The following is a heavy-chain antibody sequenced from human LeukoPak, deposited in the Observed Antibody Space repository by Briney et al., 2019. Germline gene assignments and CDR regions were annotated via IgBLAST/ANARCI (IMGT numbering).Heavy chain of an antibody. CDR1: GGTFSSYA. Sequence: GASVKVSCKASGGTFSSYAISWVRQAPGQGLEWMGGIIPIFGTANYAQKFQGRVTITTDESTSTAYMELGSLRSEDTAVYYCARHPIGSGKNNWFDPWGQGTLVTVSS. J-gene: IGHJ5*02. CDR3: ARHPIGSGKNNWFDP. D-gene: IGHD3-10*01. CDR2: IIPIFGTA. V-gene: IGHV1-69*05.